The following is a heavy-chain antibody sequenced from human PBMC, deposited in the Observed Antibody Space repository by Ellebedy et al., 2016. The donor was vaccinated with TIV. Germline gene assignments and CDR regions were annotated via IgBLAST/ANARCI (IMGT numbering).Heavy chain of an antibody. J-gene: IGHJ5*02. CDR2: INHSGST. CDR3: AREPYYDFWSGYYTNWFDP. CDR1: GGSFSGYY. V-gene: IGHV4-34*01. D-gene: IGHD3-3*01. Sequence: SETLSLXXAVYGGSFSGYYWSWIRQPPGKGLEWIGEINHSGSTNYNPSLKSRVTISVDTSKNQFSLKLSSVTAADTAVYYCAREPYYDFWSGYYTNWFDPWGQGTLVTVSS.